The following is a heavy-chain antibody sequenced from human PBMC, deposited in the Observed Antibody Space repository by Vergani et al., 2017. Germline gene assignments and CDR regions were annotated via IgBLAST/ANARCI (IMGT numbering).Heavy chain of an antibody. CDR2: IYYSGST. CDR3: ARGTTAARDFDY. Sequence: QVQLQESGPGLVKPSQTLSLTWTVSGVSITSGDYYWSWIRQHPGKGLEWIGYIYYSGSTYYNPSLKSRVTISVDTSKNQFSLKLSSVTAADTAVYYCARGTTAARDFDYWGQGTLVTVSS. D-gene: IGHD6-6*01. J-gene: IGHJ4*02. CDR1: GVSITSGDYY. V-gene: IGHV4-31*02.